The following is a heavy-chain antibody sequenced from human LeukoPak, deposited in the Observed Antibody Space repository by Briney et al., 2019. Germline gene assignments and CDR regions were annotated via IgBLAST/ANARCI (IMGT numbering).Heavy chain of an antibody. CDR1: GFIFSIYV. D-gene: IGHD3-22*01. J-gene: IGHJ4*02. V-gene: IGHV3-30*03. CDR3: ARGGRYYYDSSGHYYGDY. Sequence: QPGRSLRLSCAASGFIFSIYVMHWVRQAPGKGLEWVALLSYDGNIEYYADSVKGRFTISRDNFKNTLYLQMNSLRAEDTAVYYCARGGRYYYDSSGHYYGDYWGQGTLVTVSS. CDR2: LSYDGNIE.